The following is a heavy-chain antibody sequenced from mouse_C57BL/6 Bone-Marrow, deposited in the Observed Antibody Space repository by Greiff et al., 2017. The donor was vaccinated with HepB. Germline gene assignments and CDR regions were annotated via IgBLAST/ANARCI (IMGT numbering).Heavy chain of an antibody. CDR3: ARHPLYYDYLYAMDY. J-gene: IGHJ4*01. D-gene: IGHD2-4*01. Sequence: EVKLQESGGDLVKPGGSLKLSCAASGFTFSSYGMSWVRQTPDKRLEWVATISSGGSYTYYPDSVKGRFTISRDNAKNTLYLQMSSLKSEDTAMYYCARHPLYYDYLYAMDYWGQGTSVTVSS. CDR1: GFTFSSYG. V-gene: IGHV5-6*01. CDR2: ISSGGSYT.